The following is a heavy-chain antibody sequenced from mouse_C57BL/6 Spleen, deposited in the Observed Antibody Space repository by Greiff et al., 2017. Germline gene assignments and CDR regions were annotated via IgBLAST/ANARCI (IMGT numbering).Heavy chain of an antibody. V-gene: IGHV8-8*01. CDR3: ALMDYDRGTHSAY. CDR2: IWWDDDK. CDR1: GFSLSTFGMG. Sequence: QVTLKESGPGILQPSQTLSLTCSFSGFSLSTFGMGVGWIRPPSGKGLEWLAHIWWDDDKYYNPALKSRLTISKDTSKNQVFPKIANVDTADTATYYCALMDYDRGTHSAYWGQGTLVTVSA. D-gene: IGHD2-4*01. J-gene: IGHJ3*01.